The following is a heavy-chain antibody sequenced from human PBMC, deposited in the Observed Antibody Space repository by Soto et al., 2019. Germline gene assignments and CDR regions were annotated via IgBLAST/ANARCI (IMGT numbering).Heavy chain of an antibody. V-gene: IGHV3-23*01. CDR2: VSPSADST. J-gene: IGHJ3*02. CDR1: GFSFSNYV. D-gene: IGHD1-7*01. Sequence: EMQLLESGGGLVQPGGSLRLSCLASGFSFSNYVMNWVRQAPGKGLEWVSTVSPSADSTFYADSVKGRFTISRDNSKNTLYLQMNSLRAEDVAVYYCVRRAITRSTKWGAFDIWGQGTMVTVSS. CDR3: VRRAITRSTKWGAFDI.